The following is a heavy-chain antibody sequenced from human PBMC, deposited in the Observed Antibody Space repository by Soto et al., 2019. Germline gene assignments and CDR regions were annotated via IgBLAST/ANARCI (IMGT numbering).Heavy chain of an antibody. CDR1: GFTFSDHY. D-gene: IGHD3-10*01. CDR2: ISSGGSTM. Sequence: GGSLRLSCAASGFTFSDHYMTWIRQAPGKGLEWVSKISSGGSTMYYADSVKGRFTVSRDNAKSSVYLQMDSLRAEDTAVYYCASDPFYYASAYWGQGTLVTVSS. J-gene: IGHJ4*02. V-gene: IGHV3-11*01. CDR3: ASDPFYYASAY.